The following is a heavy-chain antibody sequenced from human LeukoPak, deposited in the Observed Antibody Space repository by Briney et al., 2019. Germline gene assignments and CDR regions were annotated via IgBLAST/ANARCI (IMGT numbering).Heavy chain of an antibody. D-gene: IGHD3-22*01. J-gene: IGHJ4*02. V-gene: IGHV3-30-3*01. CDR1: GFTFSSYA. Sequence: GGSLRLSCAASGFTFSSYAMHWVRQAPGKGLEGVAVISYDGSNKYYADSVKGRFTISRDNSKNTLYLQMNSLRAEDTAVYYCARDPPPSTPFYYYDSSGYFDYWGQGPLVTVSS. CDR2: ISYDGSNK. CDR3: ARDPPPSTPFYYYDSSGYFDY.